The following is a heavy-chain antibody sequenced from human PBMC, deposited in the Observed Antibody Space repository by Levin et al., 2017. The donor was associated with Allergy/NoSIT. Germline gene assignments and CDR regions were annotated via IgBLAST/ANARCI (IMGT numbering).Heavy chain of an antibody. V-gene: IGHV4-30-2*01. CDR1: GGTISSGGYS. CDR3: ARVAGYSYGYYFDY. Sequence: SETLSLTCAVSGGTISSGGYSWSWIRQPPGKGLEWFGNIYRSGSTYDNPSLKRRVTMSVDRSKNQFSLKLSYGTAADTAVYYCARVAGYSYGYYFDYWGPGTLVTVSS. D-gene: IGHD5-18*01. J-gene: IGHJ4*02. CDR2: IYRSGST.